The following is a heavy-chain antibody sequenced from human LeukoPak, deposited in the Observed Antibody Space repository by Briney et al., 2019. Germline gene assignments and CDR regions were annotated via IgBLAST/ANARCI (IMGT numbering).Heavy chain of an antibody. V-gene: IGHV4-31*03. D-gene: IGHD5-18*01. CDR3: ARTRSGYGPGRVFDY. Sequence: SETLSLTCTVSGGSISSGGYYWSWIRQHPGKGLEWIGYIYYSGSTYYNPSLKSRVTISVDTSKNQFSLKLSSVTAADTAVYYCARTRSGYGPGRVFDYWGQGTLVTVSS. CDR2: IYYSGST. J-gene: IGHJ4*02. CDR1: GGSISSGGYY.